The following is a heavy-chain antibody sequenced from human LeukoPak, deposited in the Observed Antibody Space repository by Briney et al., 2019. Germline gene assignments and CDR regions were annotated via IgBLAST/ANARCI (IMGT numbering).Heavy chain of an antibody. CDR1: GGSISSTIYY. J-gene: IGHJ4*02. D-gene: IGHD6-19*01. V-gene: IGHV4-39*01. CDR3: ARQRSGWVFEN. CDR2: IYYSGNT. Sequence: SETLSLTCTVSGGSISSTIYYWAWLRQPPGKGLEWIGSIYYSGNTYYNPSLQSRATMSVDTSKNQFSLRLTSVTAADTTVYYCARQRSGWVFENGGQGTLVTVYS.